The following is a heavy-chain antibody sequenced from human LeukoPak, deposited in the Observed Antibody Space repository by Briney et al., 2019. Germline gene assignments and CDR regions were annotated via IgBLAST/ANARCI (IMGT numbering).Heavy chain of an antibody. D-gene: IGHD3-3*01. V-gene: IGHV1-69*05. CDR3: ARRYSDLPGYYYMDV. CDR2: IIPIFGTA. J-gene: IGHJ6*03. Sequence: GASVKVSCKASGGTFSSYAISWVRQAPGQGLEWMGGIIPIFGTANYAQKFQGRVTITTDESTSTAYMELSSLRSEDTAVYYCARRYSDLPGYYYMDVWGKGTTVTVSS. CDR1: GGTFSSYA.